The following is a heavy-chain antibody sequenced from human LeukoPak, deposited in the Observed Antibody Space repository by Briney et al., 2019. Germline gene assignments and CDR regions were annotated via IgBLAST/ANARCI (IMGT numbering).Heavy chain of an antibody. D-gene: IGHD3-9*01. CDR1: GGSIRNHY. CDR3: TSWGFDTLTGHGLDY. V-gene: IGHV4-59*11. J-gene: IGHJ4*02. CDR2: VYYTGTT. Sequence: PSETLSHTCTVPGGSIRNHYWTWIRQPPGKGLEWIAYVYYTGTTYFNPSLKSRVTISVDTSKNQFSLKLSSVTAAGTAIYYCTSWGFDTLTGHGLDYWGQGALVTVSP.